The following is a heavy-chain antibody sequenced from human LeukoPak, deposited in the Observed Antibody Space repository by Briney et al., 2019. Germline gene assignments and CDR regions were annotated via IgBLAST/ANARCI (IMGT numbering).Heavy chain of an antibody. Sequence: GGSLRLSCAASGLTFSSYAMSRVRQAPGKGLEWVSAISGSGGSTYYADSVKGRFTISRDNSKNTLYLQMNSLRAEDTAVYYCAKELGSSPALDYWGQGTLVTVSS. CDR1: GLTFSSYA. J-gene: IGHJ4*02. CDR2: ISGSGGST. V-gene: IGHV3-23*01. CDR3: AKELGSSPALDY. D-gene: IGHD6-13*01.